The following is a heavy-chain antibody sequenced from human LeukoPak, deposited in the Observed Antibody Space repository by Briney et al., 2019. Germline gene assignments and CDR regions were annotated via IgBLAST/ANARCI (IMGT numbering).Heavy chain of an antibody. Sequence: PGGSLRLSCAASGFTFITYTMTWVRQAPGKGAEWVSGFTGGGGGAYYADSVKGRFTISRDNSMNTLSLQMNSLRAEDTAIYYCARGHNSGSYYYMDVWGKGTTVTVSS. CDR3: ARGHNSGSYYYMDV. V-gene: IGHV3-23*01. D-gene: IGHD6-19*01. CDR1: GFTFITYT. CDR2: FTGGGGGA. J-gene: IGHJ6*03.